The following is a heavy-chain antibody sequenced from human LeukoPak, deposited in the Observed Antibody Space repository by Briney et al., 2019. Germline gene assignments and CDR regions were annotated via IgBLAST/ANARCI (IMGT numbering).Heavy chain of an antibody. D-gene: IGHD3-22*01. CDR3: ARRDGYYDSSGYFDRFDY. Sequence: SETLSLTCTVSGGSISSSSYYWGWIRQPPGKGLEWIGSIYYSGSTYYNPSLKSRVTISVDTSKNQFSLKLSSVTAADTAVYYCARRDGYYDSSGYFDRFDYWGQGTLVTVSS. V-gene: IGHV4-39*01. J-gene: IGHJ4*02. CDR1: GGSISSSSYY. CDR2: IYYSGST.